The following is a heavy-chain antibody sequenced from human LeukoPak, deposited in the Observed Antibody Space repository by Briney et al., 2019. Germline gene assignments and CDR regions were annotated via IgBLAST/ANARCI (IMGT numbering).Heavy chain of an antibody. CDR1: GFTFSSYS. V-gene: IGHV3-21*01. CDR2: ITSGSSHI. J-gene: IGHJ6*03. CDR3: ARDPYSGSYGADYYYYMDV. D-gene: IGHD1-26*01. Sequence: GGSLRLSCAASGFTFSSYSMNWVRQTPGQGLEWVSSITSGSSHIYYADSVKGRFTISRDNAKSSLYLQMNSLRAEDTAVYYCARDPYSGSYGADYYYYMDVWGKGTTVTISS.